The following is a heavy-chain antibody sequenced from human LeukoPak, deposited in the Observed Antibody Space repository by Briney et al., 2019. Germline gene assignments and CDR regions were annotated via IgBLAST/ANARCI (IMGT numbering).Heavy chain of an antibody. CDR1: GYTFTSYD. CDR3: ARVRYGAGGAAFDT. Sequence: ASVKVSCKASGYTFTSYDINWVRQATGQGLEWMGWMNPNSGNTGYAQKFQGRVTITRNTSISTAYMELSSLRSEDTAVYYCARVRYGAGGAAFDTWGQGTMVTVSS. J-gene: IGHJ3*02. V-gene: IGHV1-8*03. D-gene: IGHD3-10*01. CDR2: MNPNSGNT.